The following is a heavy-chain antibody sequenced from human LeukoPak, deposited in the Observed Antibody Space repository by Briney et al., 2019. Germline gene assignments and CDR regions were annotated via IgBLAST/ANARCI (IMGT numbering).Heavy chain of an antibody. CDR3: ARVSTGYSSSWYGAPGD. J-gene: IGHJ4*02. CDR1: GFTFSSQG. CDR2: IWSDGNNK. V-gene: IGHV3-33*01. D-gene: IGHD6-13*01. Sequence: GGSLRLSCAASGFTFSSQGMNWLRQAPGKGLEWVTFIWSDGNNKYYADSVKGRFTISRDNAKNSLYLQMNSLRAEDTAVYYCARVSTGYSSSWYGAPGDWGQGTLVTVSS.